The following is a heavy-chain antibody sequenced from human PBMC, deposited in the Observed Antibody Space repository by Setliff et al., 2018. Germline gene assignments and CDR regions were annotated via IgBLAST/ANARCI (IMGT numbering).Heavy chain of an antibody. CDR3: ARESTAKNFWGEYSDY. V-gene: IGHV1-46*01. J-gene: IGHJ4*02. D-gene: IGHD3-3*01. CDR1: GYTFTSYA. CDR2: INPGDGST. Sequence: GASVKVSCKASGYTFTSYAMNWVRQAPGQGLEWMGVINPGDGSTTYAQKFQGRVKMTRDTSTNTVYMQLSSLRSEDTAVYYCARESTAKNFWGEYSDYWGQGTLVTVSS.